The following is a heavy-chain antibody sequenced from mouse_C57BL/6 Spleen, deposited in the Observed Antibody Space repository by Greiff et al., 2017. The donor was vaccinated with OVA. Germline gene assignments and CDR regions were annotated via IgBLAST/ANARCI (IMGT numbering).Heavy chain of an antibody. Sequence: QVQLQQPGAELVKPGASVKLSCKASGYTFTSYWMQWVKQRPGQGLEWIGEIDPSDSYTNYNQKFKGKATLTVDTSSSTAYMQLSSLTSEDSAVYYCARGGLRRAMDYWGQGTSVTVS. V-gene: IGHV1-50*01. CDR3: ARGGLRRAMDY. J-gene: IGHJ4*01. D-gene: IGHD2-4*01. CDR1: GYTFTSYW. CDR2: IDPSDSYT.